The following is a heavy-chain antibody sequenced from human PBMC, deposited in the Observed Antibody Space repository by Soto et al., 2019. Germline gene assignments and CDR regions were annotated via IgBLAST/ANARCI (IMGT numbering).Heavy chain of an antibody. Sequence: SETLSLTCAVSGGSISSSNWWSWVRQPPGKGLEWIGEIYHSGSTYYNPSLKSRVTISVDTSKNQFSLKLSSVTAADTAVYYCARNPITICDYWGQGTLVTVSS. V-gene: IGHV4-4*02. CDR1: GGSISSSNW. J-gene: IGHJ4*02. CDR3: ARNPITICDY. CDR2: IYHSGST. D-gene: IGHD3-9*01.